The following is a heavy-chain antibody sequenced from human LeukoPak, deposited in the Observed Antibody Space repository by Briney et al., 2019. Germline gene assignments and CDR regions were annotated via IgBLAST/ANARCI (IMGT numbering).Heavy chain of an antibody. CDR2: ISSSGRTI. CDR3: VRDYGGSSPFDF. J-gene: IGHJ4*02. D-gene: IGHD4-23*01. Sequence: GGSLRLSCAASGFTFSSYEMHWVRQAPGKGLEWVSYISSSGRTIYYADSVKGRFTISRDNAKNSLYLQMNSLRAEDTAVYYCVRDYGGSSPFDFWGQGTLVTVPS. V-gene: IGHV3-48*03. CDR1: GFTFSSYE.